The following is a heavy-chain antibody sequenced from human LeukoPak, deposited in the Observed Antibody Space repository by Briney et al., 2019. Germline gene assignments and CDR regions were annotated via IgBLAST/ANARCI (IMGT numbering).Heavy chain of an antibody. J-gene: IGHJ5*02. CDR2: IYPRDSNT. D-gene: IGHD6-13*01. V-gene: IGHV5-51*01. CDR1: GYSFTSHW. Sequence: GESLKISCKGSGYGSGYSFTSHWIAWVRQMPGKGLEWMGIIYPRDSNTIYSPSFQGQVTISVDTSINTAYLQWISLRASDTAMYYCARHPIAAGGAYNWFDPWGQGTLVTVSS. CDR3: ARHPIAAGGAYNWFDP.